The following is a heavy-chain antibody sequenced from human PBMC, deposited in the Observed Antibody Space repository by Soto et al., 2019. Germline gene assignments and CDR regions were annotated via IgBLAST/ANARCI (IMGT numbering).Heavy chain of an antibody. CDR1: GGTFRSHA. Sequence: QVQLVQSGAEVKKPGSSVKVSCKASGGTFRSHAVSWLRQAPGQGIEWMGGTILPFGTPNYAQKVQGRLTISADEEMTTVYMELSSLRSEDTAVYYCASGPDYEGYFDLWGQVILVTVSS. CDR3: ASGPDYEGYFDL. V-gene: IGHV1-69*12. D-gene: IGHD4-17*01. CDR2: TILPFGTP. J-gene: IGHJ5*02.